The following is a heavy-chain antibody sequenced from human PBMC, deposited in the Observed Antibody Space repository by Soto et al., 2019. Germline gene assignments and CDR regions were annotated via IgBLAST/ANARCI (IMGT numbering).Heavy chain of an antibody. CDR3: ARDVAAGDYYDSSGYFYYYYGMDV. V-gene: IGHV3-33*01. D-gene: IGHD3-22*01. CDR2: IWYDGSNK. CDR1: GFTFSSYG. Sequence: QVQLVESGGGVVQPGRSLRLSCAASGFTFSSYGMHWVRQAPGKGLEWVAVIWYDGSNKYYADSVKGRFTISRDNSKNTLYLQLNSLRAEDTAVYYCARDVAAGDYYDSSGYFYYYYGMDVWGQGTTVTVSS. J-gene: IGHJ6*02.